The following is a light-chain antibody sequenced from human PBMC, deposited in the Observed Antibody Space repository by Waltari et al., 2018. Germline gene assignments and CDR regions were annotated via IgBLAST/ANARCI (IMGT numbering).Light chain of an antibody. CDR1: SSDVGGYNY. CDR3: SSYTSSSTPLV. Sequence: QSALTQPASVSGSPGQSITISCTGTSSDVGGYNYVSWYQQHPGKAPNLMIYDVSNRPSGVSNRFSGSNSGNTASLTISGLQAEDEADYYCSSYTSSSTPLVFGGGTKLTVL. J-gene: IGLJ3*02. CDR2: DVS. V-gene: IGLV2-14*03.